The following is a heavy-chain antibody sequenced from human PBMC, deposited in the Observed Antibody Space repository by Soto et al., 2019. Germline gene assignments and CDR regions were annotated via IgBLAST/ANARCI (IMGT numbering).Heavy chain of an antibody. V-gene: IGHV3-23*01. Sequence: GGSLRLSCAASGFTFSPCAMSWVRQAPGKGLEWVSSISGSGGSTHYADSVKGRFTVSRDNSKRALSLQMSSLREEDTATYYCAKGLRRLLRTQYYYGLDVWGRGTTVTVS. CDR2: ISGSGGST. CDR3: AKGLRRLLRTQYYYGLDV. J-gene: IGHJ6*02. CDR1: GFTFSPCA. D-gene: IGHD3-10*01.